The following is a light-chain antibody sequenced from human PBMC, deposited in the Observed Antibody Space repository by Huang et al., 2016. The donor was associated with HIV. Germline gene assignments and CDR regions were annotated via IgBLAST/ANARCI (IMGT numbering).Light chain of an antibody. V-gene: IGKV3-15*01. CDR3: QQYNNWPPLT. Sequence: EIVMTQSPATLSVSPGERATLSCRASQSVSSNLAWYQQKPGPAPRLLLYGASTRATGIPARFSGSGSGTELTRTISSLQSEDFAVYYCQQYNNWPPLTFGGGTKVEIK. J-gene: IGKJ4*01. CDR1: QSVSSN. CDR2: GAS.